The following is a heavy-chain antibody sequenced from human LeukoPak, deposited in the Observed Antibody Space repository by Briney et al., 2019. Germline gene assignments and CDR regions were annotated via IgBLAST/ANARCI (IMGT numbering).Heavy chain of an antibody. J-gene: IGHJ3*01. CDR2: TGASGSTT. CDR1: GFTFNNYA. D-gene: IGHD3-10*01. Sequence: GGSLRLSCTASGFTFNNYAMSWVRQAPGKGLEWVSATGASGSTTYNADSVKGRFTISRDNSKNTLYLQMSSLRAEDTALYYCARQGGDTTMVRKTLYAFDFWGQGTLVTVSS. CDR3: ARQGGDTTMVRKTLYAFDF. V-gene: IGHV3-23*01.